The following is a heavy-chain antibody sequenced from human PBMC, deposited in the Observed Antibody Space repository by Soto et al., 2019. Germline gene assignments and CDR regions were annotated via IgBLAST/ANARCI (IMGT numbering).Heavy chain of an antibody. CDR3: ARAPRYCSGGSCSSYYFDY. J-gene: IGHJ4*02. V-gene: IGHV1-2*04. CDR2: INPNSGGT. CDR1: GYTFTGYY. Sequence: ASVKVSCKASGYTFTGYYMHWVRQAPGQGLEWMGWINPNSGGTNYAQRFQGWVTMTRDTSISTAYMELSRLRSDDTAVYYCARAPRYCSGGSCSSYYFDYCCQGTLVTVSP. D-gene: IGHD2-15*01.